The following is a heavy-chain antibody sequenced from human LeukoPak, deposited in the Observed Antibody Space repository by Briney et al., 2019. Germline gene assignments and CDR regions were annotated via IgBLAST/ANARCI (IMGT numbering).Heavy chain of an antibody. CDR1: GFTFSSYD. CDR2: IGTAGDT. V-gene: IGHV3-13*01. Sequence: PGGSLRLSCAASGFTFSSYDVHWVRQATGKGLEWVSAIGTAGDTYYPGSVKGRFTISRENAKNSLYLQMNSLRAGDAAVYYCARGGYSSGWNKFGMDVWGQGTTVTVSS. D-gene: IGHD6-19*01. CDR3: ARGGYSSGWNKFGMDV. J-gene: IGHJ6*02.